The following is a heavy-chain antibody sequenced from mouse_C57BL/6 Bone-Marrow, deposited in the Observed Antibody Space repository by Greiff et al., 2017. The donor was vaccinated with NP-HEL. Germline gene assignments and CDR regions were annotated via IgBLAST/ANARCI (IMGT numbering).Heavy chain of an antibody. J-gene: IGHJ1*03. CDR3: ARQRLRGYWYFDV. Sequence: VQLKESGGGLVKPGGSLKLSCAASGFTFSDYGMHWVRQAPEKGLEWVAYISSGSSTIYYADTVKGRFTISRDNAKNTLFLQMTSLRSEDTAMYYCARQRLRGYWYFDVWGTGTTVTVSS. CDR2: ISSGSSTI. D-gene: IGHD2-4*01. V-gene: IGHV5-17*01. CDR1: GFTFSDYG.